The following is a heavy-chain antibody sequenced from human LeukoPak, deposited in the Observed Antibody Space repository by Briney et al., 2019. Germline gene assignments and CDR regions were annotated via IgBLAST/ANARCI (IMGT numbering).Heavy chain of an antibody. CDR2: IWYDGSNK. CDR3: ARDSQLGGHFDY. CDR1: GFTFSSYA. J-gene: IGHJ4*02. V-gene: IGHV3-33*01. Sequence: GGSLRLSCAASGFTFSSYAMHWVRQAPGKGLEWVEVIWYDGSNKYYADSVKGRFTISRDNSKNTVSLQMNSLRVGDTAVYYCARDSQLGGHFDYWGQGTLVTVSS. D-gene: IGHD1-1*01.